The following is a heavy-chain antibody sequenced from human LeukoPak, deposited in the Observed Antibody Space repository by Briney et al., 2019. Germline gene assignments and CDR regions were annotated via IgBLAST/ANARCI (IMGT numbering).Heavy chain of an antibody. CDR2: INHSGST. CDR3: ARRRITMVRGVIITPHAFDI. D-gene: IGHD3-10*01. J-gene: IGHJ3*02. CDR1: GGSFSGYY. V-gene: IGHV4-34*01. Sequence: PPETLSLTCAVYGGSFSGYYWSWIRQPPGKGLEWIGEINHSGSTNYNPSLKSRVTISVDTSKNQFSLKLSSVTAADTAVYYCARRRITMVRGVIITPHAFDIWGQGTMVTVSS.